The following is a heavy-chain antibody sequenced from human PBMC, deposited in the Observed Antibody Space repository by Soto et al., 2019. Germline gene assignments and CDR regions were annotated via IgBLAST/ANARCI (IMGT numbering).Heavy chain of an antibody. Sequence: ASGKVSCKASGYTFTSYGISWVRQAPGQGLEWMGWISAYNGNTNYAQKLQGRVTMTTDTSTSTTYMELRSLRSDDTAVYYCARMIEADGTRWFAPWGQGTLGTVS. CDR3: ARMIEADGTRWFAP. J-gene: IGHJ5*02. D-gene: IGHD6-13*01. CDR1: GYTFTSYG. V-gene: IGHV1-18*04. CDR2: ISAYNGNT.